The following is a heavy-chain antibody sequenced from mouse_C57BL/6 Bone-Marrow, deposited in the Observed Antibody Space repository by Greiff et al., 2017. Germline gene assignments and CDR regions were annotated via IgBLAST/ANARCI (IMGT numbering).Heavy chain of an antibody. CDR3: AIYYGSSYGFAY. Sequence: VQLQESGAELARPGASVKLSCKASGYTFTSYGISWVKQRTGQGLEWIGEIYPRSDNTYYNEKFKGKATLTADKSSSTAYMELRSLTSEDSAVYFCAIYYGSSYGFAYWGQGTLVTVSA. CDR2: IYPRSDNT. V-gene: IGHV1-81*01. J-gene: IGHJ3*01. CDR1: GYTFTSYG. D-gene: IGHD1-1*01.